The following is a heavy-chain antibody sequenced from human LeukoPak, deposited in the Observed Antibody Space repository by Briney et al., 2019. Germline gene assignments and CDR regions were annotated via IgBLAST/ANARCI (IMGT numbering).Heavy chain of an antibody. D-gene: IGHD3-10*01. V-gene: IGHV4-4*07. Sequence: SETLSLTCTVSGGSISSYYWSWIRQPAGKGLEWIGRIYTSGSTNYNPSLKSRVTMSVDTSKNQFSLKLSSVTAADTAVYYCARDREILWFGVPDAFDIWGQGTMVTVSS. CDR3: ARDREILWFGVPDAFDI. J-gene: IGHJ3*02. CDR1: GGSISSYY. CDR2: IYTSGST.